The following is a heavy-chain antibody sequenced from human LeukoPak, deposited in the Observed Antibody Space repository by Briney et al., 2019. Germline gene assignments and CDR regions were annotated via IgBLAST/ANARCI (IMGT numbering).Heavy chain of an antibody. D-gene: IGHD3-10*01. Sequence: GGSLRLSCAASGFTFSSYDMHWVRQATGKGLEWVSAIGAAGDTYYPGSVKGRFTISRENAKNSLYLQMNSLRAGDTAVYYCARGFGAASYMDVWGKGTTVTISS. V-gene: IGHV3-13*01. CDR1: GFTFSSYD. CDR3: ARGFGAASYMDV. CDR2: IGAAGDT. J-gene: IGHJ6*03.